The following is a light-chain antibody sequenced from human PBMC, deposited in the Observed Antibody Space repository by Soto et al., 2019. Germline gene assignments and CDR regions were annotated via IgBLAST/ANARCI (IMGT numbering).Light chain of an antibody. V-gene: IGLV1-47*01. CDR3: SVWDDSLRGV. J-gene: IGLJ2*01. CDR1: SSKIGTNY. CDR2: KNN. Sequence: QSVLTQPPSASGTPGQRVTISCSGSSSKIGTNYVYWYQQLPGTAPKLLIYKNNQRPSGVPDRFSGSKSGTSASLAISGLRFEDEAAYYCSVWDDSLRGVFGGGTKLTVL.